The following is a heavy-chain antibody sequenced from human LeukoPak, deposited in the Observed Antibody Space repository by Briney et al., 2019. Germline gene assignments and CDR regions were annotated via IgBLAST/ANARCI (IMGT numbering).Heavy chain of an antibody. CDR2: TSSSSSYT. Sequence: GGSLRLSCAASGFTFSDYYMSWIRQAPGKGLEWVSYTSSSSSYTNYADSVKGRFTISRDNAKNSLYLQMNSLRAEDTAVYYCARSIQVNWFDPWGQGTLVTVSS. CDR1: GFTFSDYY. D-gene: IGHD2-21*01. J-gene: IGHJ5*02. CDR3: ARSIQVNWFDP. V-gene: IGHV3-11*03.